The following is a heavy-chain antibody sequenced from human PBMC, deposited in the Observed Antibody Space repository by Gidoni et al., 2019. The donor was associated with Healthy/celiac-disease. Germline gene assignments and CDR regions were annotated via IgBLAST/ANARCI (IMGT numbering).Heavy chain of an antibody. Sequence: QVQLQESGPGLVKPSETLSLTCTVSGGSISSYYWSWIRQPPGKVLEWIWYIYYSGSTNYNPSLKSRVTISVDTSKNQFSLKLSSVTAADTAVYYCARRAGYGDYYTQNYFDYWGQGTLVTVSS. J-gene: IGHJ4*02. CDR3: ARRAGYGDYYTQNYFDY. V-gene: IGHV4-59*08. CDR1: GGSISSYY. CDR2: IYYSGST. D-gene: IGHD4-17*01.